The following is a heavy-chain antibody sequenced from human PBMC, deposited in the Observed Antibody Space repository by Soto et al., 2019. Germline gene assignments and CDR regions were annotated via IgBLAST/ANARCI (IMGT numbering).Heavy chain of an antibody. Sequence: QVQLQESGPRLVEASQTLSLTCTVSNGSITSGGYYWSWIRQPPGKRLEWIGYIYHSGSTFYSPSLQSRLTMSVDTSKNHFSLTLSSVTAADTAVYHCARMSGTYYVPDYWGQGTPVTVSS. CDR2: IYHSGST. CDR3: ARMSGTYYVPDY. CDR1: NGSITSGGYY. V-gene: IGHV4-31*03. D-gene: IGHD1-26*01. J-gene: IGHJ4*02.